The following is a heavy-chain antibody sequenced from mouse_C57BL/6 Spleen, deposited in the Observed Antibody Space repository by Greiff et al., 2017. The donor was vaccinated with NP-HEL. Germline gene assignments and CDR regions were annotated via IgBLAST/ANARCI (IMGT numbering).Heavy chain of an antibody. CDR3: ARSPETTVVARDY. J-gene: IGHJ2*01. D-gene: IGHD1-1*01. CDR2: INPSSGYT. CDR1: GYTFTSYW. V-gene: IGHV1-7*01. Sequence: VQLQQSGAELAKPGASVKLSCKASGYTFTSYWMHWVKQRPGQGLEWIGYINPSSGYTKYNQKFKDKATLTADKSSSTAYMQLSSLTYEDSAVYYCARSPETTVVARDYWGQGTTLTVSS.